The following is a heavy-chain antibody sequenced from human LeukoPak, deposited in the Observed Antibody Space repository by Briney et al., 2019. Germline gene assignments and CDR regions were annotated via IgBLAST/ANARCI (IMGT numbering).Heavy chain of an antibody. CDR2: IDYSGST. J-gene: IGHJ4*02. V-gene: IGHV4-61*01. D-gene: IGHD4-17*01. CDR1: GGSVSSGSYY. Sequence: SETLSLTCTVSGGSVSSGSYYWSWIRQPPEKGLEWIGCIDYSGSTYYNPSLKSRVTVSADTSKNQFSLQLSSVTAADTAVYYCARQSRDGDYIAKLFDYWGQGTLVTVSS. CDR3: ARQSRDGDYIAKLFDY.